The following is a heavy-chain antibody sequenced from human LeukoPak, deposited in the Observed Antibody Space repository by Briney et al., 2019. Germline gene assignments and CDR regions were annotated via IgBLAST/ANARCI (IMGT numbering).Heavy chain of an antibody. D-gene: IGHD6-6*01. CDR2: INPNKGGT. V-gene: IGHV1-2*02. J-gene: IGHJ3*02. CDR3: TREPKQLGCQTDAFDI. Sequence: SVKVSCKASGYTFTGYYMHWVRQAPAPGLEWMGWINPNKGGTKYAQKFQERVTMTRDTSISTAYMELSGVISDETAVYYCTREPKQLGCQTDAFDIWGEGTMVTVSS. CDR1: GYTFTGYY.